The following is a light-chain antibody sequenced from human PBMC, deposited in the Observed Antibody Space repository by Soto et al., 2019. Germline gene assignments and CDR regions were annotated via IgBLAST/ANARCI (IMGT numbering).Light chain of an antibody. J-gene: IGKJ5*01. CDR2: DAS. CDR3: QQYNSYSIT. Sequence: TQQLPTADTLSTSVGTRVPISCRASQGISSWLAWYQQKPGKAPKLLIYDASSLESGVPSRFSGSESGTEFALTISSLQPDDFATYYCQQYNSYSITFGQGTGLEI. V-gene: IGKV1-5*01. CDR1: QGISSW.